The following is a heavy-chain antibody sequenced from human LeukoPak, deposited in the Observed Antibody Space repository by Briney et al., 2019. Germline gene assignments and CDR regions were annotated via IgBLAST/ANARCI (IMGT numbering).Heavy chain of an antibody. V-gene: IGHV3-23*01. D-gene: IGHD1-26*01. J-gene: IGHJ4*02. CDR1: GFTFSNYA. CDR3: AKDPPGGIVGATDY. Sequence: GGSLRLSCAASGFTFSNYAMSWVRQAPGKGLEWVSAISGSGGSTYYADSVKGRFTISRDNSKNTLYLQMNSLRAEDTALYYCAKDPPGGIVGATDYWGQGTLVTVSS. CDR2: ISGSGGST.